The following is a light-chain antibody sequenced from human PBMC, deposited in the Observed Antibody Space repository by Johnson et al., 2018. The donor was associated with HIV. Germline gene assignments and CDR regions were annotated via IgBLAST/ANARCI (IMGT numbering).Light chain of an antibody. J-gene: IGLJ1*01. CDR1: SPNIGNNY. CDR2: ENN. CDR3: VTWYGSLSGYV. V-gene: IGLV1-51*02. Sequence: QSVLTQPPSVSAAPGQKVTISCSGSSPNIGNNYVSWYQELPGTALKLLIYENNKRPSGIPDRFSGSKSGTSATLGITGLQTGDEADYYCVTWYGSLSGYVFGTGTKVTVL.